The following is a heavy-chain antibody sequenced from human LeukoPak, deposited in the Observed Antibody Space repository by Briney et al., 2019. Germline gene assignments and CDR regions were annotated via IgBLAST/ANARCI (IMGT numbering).Heavy chain of an antibody. J-gene: IGHJ3*02. Sequence: GGSLRLSCAASGFTFSSYSMNWVRQAPGKGLEWVSYISSSSSYIYYADSVKGRFTISRDNAKNSLYLQMNSLRAEDTAVYYCASKELLGAFDIWGQGTMVTVSS. CDR3: ASKELLGAFDI. CDR2: ISSSSSYI. CDR1: GFTFSSYS. V-gene: IGHV3-21*05. D-gene: IGHD1-26*01.